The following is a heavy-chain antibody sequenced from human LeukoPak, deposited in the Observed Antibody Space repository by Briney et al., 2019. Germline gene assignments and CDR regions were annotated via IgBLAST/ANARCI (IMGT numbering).Heavy chain of an antibody. J-gene: IGHJ4*02. CDR3: AASPGYGERYFDY. Sequence: GESLKISCKGSGYSLTTFWIGWVRQMPGKGLEWMGIIHPGDSDTRCSPSFQGQVTISADKSITTAYLQWRSLKASDTAIYYCAASPGYGERYFDYWGQGTLVTVSS. CDR1: GYSLTTFW. CDR2: IHPGDSDT. D-gene: IGHD4-17*01. V-gene: IGHV5-51*01.